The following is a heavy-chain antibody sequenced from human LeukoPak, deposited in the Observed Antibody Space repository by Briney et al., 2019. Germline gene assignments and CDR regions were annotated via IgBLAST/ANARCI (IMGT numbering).Heavy chain of an antibody. J-gene: IGHJ6*03. Sequence: AAAKVSCKASGYTLTSYGISWVRQAPGQGLEWMGWISAYNGNTNYAQKLQGRVTMTTDTSTSTAYMELRSLRSDDTAVYYCARGYQDYYYYMDVWGKGTTVTVSS. CDR2: ISAYNGNT. CDR1: GYTLTSYG. V-gene: IGHV1-18*01. CDR3: ARGYQDYYYYMDV. D-gene: IGHD2-2*01.